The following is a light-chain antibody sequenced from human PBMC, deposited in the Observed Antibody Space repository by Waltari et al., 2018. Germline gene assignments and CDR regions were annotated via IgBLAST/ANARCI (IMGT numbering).Light chain of an antibody. Sequence: QSALTQPASVSGSPGQSITISCTGTSSDVGSYNLVSWYQQHPGKAPKLMIYEDTKRPSGVADRFSGPKSGNAASLTISGLQAEDEADYYCCSYAGSSPHVVFGGGTKLTVL. CDR3: CSYAGSSPHVV. V-gene: IGLV2-23*01. CDR1: SSDVGSYNL. CDR2: EDT. J-gene: IGLJ2*01.